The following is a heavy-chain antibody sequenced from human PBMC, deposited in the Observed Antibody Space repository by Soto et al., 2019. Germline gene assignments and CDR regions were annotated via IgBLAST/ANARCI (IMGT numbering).Heavy chain of an antibody. Sequence: EVQLVESGGGLVQPGGSLRLSCAASGFTFSSYWMSWVRQAPGKGLVWVANIKGDGSERHYVDSVKGRFIISRDNATNSLFLQMNILRVEDTAVYYCARDGCTSATCDVYGMDVWGQGTTVTVSS. CDR1: GFTFSSYW. D-gene: IGHD2-2*01. CDR3: ARDGCTSATCDVYGMDV. V-gene: IGHV3-7*03. CDR2: IKGDGSER. J-gene: IGHJ6*02.